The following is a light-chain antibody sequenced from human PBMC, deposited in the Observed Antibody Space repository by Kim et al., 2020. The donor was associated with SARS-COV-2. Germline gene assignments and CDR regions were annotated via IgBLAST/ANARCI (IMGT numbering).Light chain of an antibody. CDR1: SSDVGAYNY. V-gene: IGLV2-8*01. CDR3: SSYAGSNNLGV. Sequence: LTQPPSASGSPGQSVTISCTGTSSDVGAYNYVSWYQQHPGKAPKLMIYEVSKRPSGVPDRFSGSKSGNTASLTVSGLQAEDEADYYCSSYAGSNNLGVFGTGTKVTVL. J-gene: IGLJ1*01. CDR2: EVS.